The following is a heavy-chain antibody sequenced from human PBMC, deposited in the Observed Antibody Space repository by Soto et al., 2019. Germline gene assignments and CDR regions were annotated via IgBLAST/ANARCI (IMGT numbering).Heavy chain of an antibody. D-gene: IGHD6-13*01. Sequence: GESLKISCKGSGYSFTSYWISWVRQMPGKGLEWMGRIDPSDSYTNYSPSFQGHVTISADKSISTAYLQWSSLKASDTAMYYCARHGIAAAENGYYYYGMDVWGQGTTVTVSS. CDR1: GYSFTSYW. CDR2: IDPSDSYT. CDR3: ARHGIAAAENGYYYYGMDV. V-gene: IGHV5-10-1*01. J-gene: IGHJ6*02.